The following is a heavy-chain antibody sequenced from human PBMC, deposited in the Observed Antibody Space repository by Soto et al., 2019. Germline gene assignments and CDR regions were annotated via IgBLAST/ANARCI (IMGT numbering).Heavy chain of an antibody. D-gene: IGHD3-9*01. CDR3: ARSRYFDWPTQDYYYYYGMDV. CDR1: GGTFSSYA. CDR2: IIPIFGTA. V-gene: IGHV1-69*01. J-gene: IGHJ6*02. Sequence: QVQLVQSGAEVKKPGSSVKVSCKASGGTFSSYAISWVRQAPGQGLEWMGGIIPIFGTANYAQKFQGRVTITADESTSKAYMELSSLRSEDTAVYYCARSRYFDWPTQDYYYYYGMDVWGQGTTVTVSS.